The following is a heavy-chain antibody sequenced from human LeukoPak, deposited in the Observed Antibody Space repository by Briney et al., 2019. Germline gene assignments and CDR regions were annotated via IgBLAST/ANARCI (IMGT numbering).Heavy chain of an antibody. CDR2: ISADGSDT. Sequence: GGSLRLYCAASGFTFRNSWMHWLRRAPGKGLVWVSRISADGSDTIYADSVQGRFTISRDNAKNTLFLQMNSLRAEDTAVYYCARDRGGSGPTTTDYWGQGTLVTVSS. D-gene: IGHD6-19*01. CDR3: ARDRGGSGPTTTDY. CDR1: GFTFRNSW. J-gene: IGHJ4*02. V-gene: IGHV3-74*01.